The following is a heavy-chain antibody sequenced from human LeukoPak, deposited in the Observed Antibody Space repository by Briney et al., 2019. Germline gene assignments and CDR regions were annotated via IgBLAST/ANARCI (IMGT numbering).Heavy chain of an antibody. J-gene: IGHJ3*02. Sequence: SQTLSLTCAISGDSFSTASNAWYWIRQSPSRGLEWLGRTYYRSQWYNDYAVSVRSRITINSDTSKNQFSLQLNSVTPEDTAVYYCARVRQYNSGWYAVDIWGRGTVVTVSS. D-gene: IGHD6-19*01. CDR3: ARVRQYNSGWYAVDI. V-gene: IGHV6-1*01. CDR2: TYYRSQWYN. CDR1: GDSFSTASNA.